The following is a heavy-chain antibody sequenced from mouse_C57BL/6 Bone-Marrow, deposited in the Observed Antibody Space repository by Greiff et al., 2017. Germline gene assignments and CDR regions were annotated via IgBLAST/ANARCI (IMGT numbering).Heavy chain of an antibody. CDR2: IDPATGGT. V-gene: IGHV1-15*01. Sequence: QVQLQQSGAELVRPGASVTLSCKASGYTFTDYEMHWVKQTPVHGLEWIGAIDPATGGTAYNQKFKGKAILTADKSSSTAYMELRSLTSEDSAVYYCTLYGSYYFDYWGQGTTLTVSS. CDR3: TLYGSYYFDY. J-gene: IGHJ2*01. CDR1: GYTFTDYE. D-gene: IGHD1-1*01.